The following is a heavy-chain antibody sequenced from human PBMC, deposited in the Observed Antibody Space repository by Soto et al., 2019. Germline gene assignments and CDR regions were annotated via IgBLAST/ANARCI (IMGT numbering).Heavy chain of an antibody. CDR3: ARIRGDLLTGHYCVES. CDR2: LSWDGEK. J-gene: IGHJ4*02. D-gene: IGHD3-9*01. CDR1: GFSLNTRGVG. Sequence: ITLKESGPPLVKPTQTLTLTCTFSGFSLNTRGVGVGWIRQPPGKALEWLALLSWDGEKRYSPSLKSRLTITKDTSENQVVLKRTNMDPVDTATYYCARIRGDLLTGHYCVESWGQGTLVTVSS. V-gene: IGHV2-5*02.